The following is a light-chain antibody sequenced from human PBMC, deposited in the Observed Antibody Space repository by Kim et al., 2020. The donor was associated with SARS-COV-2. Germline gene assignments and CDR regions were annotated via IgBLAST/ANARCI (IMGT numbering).Light chain of an antibody. J-gene: IGLJ2*01. CDR1: SLRSYY. V-gene: IGLV3-19*01. CDR2: GKN. Sequence: SSELTQDPAVSVALGQTVRITCKGDSLRSYYATWYQQKPGQAPIVVIYGKNNRPSGIPDRFSGSSSGNTASLTITGIQAGDEADYYCNSRDSNDNVVFGG. CDR3: NSRDSNDNVV.